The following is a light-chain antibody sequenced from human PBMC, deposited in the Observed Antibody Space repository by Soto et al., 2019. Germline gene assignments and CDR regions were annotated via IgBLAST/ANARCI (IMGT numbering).Light chain of an antibody. V-gene: IGLV2-14*01. CDR1: SSDVGGYDY. CDR2: DVS. Sequence: QSVLTQPASVSGSPGQSITISCTGNSSDVGGYDYVSWYQQHPGKAPKLLIVDVSKRPSGVSYRFSGSKSGNTASLTISGLQAEDEADYYCSSYASSITLVFGGGTKVTV. J-gene: IGLJ2*01. CDR3: SSYASSITLV.